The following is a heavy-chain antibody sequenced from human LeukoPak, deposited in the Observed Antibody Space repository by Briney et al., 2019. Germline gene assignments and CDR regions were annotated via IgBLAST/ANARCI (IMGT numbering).Heavy chain of an antibody. J-gene: IGHJ6*03. V-gene: IGHV1-2*02. CDR1: GYTFTAYY. D-gene: IGHD3-3*01. Sequence: ASVKVSCKASGYTFTAYYMHWVRQAPGQGFEWMGWINPNTGDTNYAQKFQGRVTITADESTSTAYMELSSLRSEDTAVYYCARDGTYYDFWSGQTYYYYVDVWGKGTTVTVSS. CDR3: ARDGTYYDFWSGQTYYYYVDV. CDR2: INPNTGDT.